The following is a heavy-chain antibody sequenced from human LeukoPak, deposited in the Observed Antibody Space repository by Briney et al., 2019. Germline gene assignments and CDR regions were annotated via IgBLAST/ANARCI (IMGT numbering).Heavy chain of an antibody. J-gene: IGHJ4*02. CDR1: GFTLSSYG. Sequence: GGSLRLSCAASGFTLSSYGMSWVRQAPGKGLEWVSAISGSGGSTYYADSVKGRFTISRDNSKNTLYLQMNSLRAEDTAVYYCAKVTYYYDSSRSFDYWGQGTLVTVSS. V-gene: IGHV3-23*01. D-gene: IGHD3-22*01. CDR2: ISGSGGST. CDR3: AKVTYYYDSSRSFDY.